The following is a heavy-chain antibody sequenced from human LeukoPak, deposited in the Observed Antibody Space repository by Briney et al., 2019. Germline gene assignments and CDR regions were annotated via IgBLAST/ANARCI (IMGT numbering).Heavy chain of an antibody. CDR1: GGAISSYY. CDR3: ASWNSGYDSSACCDP. Sequence: PSGTLSLTCTVSGGAISSYYWSWIRQPPGKGLEWVVDIYTTGSTDYKPSLKSRVPISVDTSKTQFPLELSSVPAADTGVYYCASWNSGYDSSACCDPGRRGTLDSVSS. CDR2: IYTTGST. D-gene: IGHD5-12*01. V-gene: IGHV4-4*09. J-gene: IGHJ5*02.